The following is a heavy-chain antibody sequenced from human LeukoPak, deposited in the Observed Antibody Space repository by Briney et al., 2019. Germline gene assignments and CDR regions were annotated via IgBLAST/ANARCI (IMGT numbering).Heavy chain of an antibody. J-gene: IGHJ2*01. CDR1: GFTFSSYA. Sequence: GGSLRLSCAASGFTFSSYAMSWVRQAPGKGLEWVSSIAGSGRHTYYADSVKGRFTISRDNSKNTLYLQINSLRAEDTAVYYCARNPYDSSGYKAPYWHFDLWGRGTLVTVSS. D-gene: IGHD3-22*01. CDR3: ARNPYDSSGYKAPYWHFDL. CDR2: IAGSGRHT. V-gene: IGHV3-23*01.